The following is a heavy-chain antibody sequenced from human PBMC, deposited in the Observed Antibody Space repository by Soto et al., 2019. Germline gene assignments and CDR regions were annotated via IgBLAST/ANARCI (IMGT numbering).Heavy chain of an antibody. CDR1: GFTFSSYA. CDR3: TTGSGYDGMDV. J-gene: IGHJ6*02. Sequence: AGGSLRLSCAASGFTFSSYAMHWVRQAPGKGLEWVGRIKSKTDGGTTDYAAPVKGRFTISRDDSKNTLYLQMNSLKTEDTAVYYCTTGSGYDGMDVWGQGTTVTVSS. D-gene: IGHD3-3*01. V-gene: IGHV3-15*07. CDR2: IKSKTDGGTT.